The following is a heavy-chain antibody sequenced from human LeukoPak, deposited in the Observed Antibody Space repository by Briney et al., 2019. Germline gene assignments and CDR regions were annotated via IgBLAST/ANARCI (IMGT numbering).Heavy chain of an antibody. Sequence: PSETLSLTCTVSGVSISSDVAYWSWIRQHPGKGLEWIGDTYYGGSAYYNPSLKSRLIISVDTSKNQFSLKLSSATAADTAVYYCAREGNGLLSKDFDYWGQGTLVTVSS. D-gene: IGHD2/OR15-2a*01. CDR2: TYYGGSA. CDR3: AREGNGLLSKDFDY. J-gene: IGHJ4*02. CDR1: GVSISSDVAY. V-gene: IGHV4-31*03.